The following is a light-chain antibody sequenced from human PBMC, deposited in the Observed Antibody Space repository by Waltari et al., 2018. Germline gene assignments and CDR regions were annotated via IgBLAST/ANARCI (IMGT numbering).Light chain of an antibody. CDR3: QAWDSSIAV. J-gene: IGLJ1*01. V-gene: IGLV3-1*01. CDR1: TLGDRF. CDR2: HDT. Sequence: SYELTQPPSVSVSPGQTASITCSGHTLGDRFVSWSQQKPVQAPVLFIYHDTKRPSGIFPKFSGSKPGNTATLSIRGTQAVDEAGYYRQAWDSSIAVLGPGTRVTVL.